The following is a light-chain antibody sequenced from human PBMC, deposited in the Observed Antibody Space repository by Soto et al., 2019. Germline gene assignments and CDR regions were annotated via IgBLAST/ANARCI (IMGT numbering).Light chain of an antibody. CDR2: EGS. CDR3: CSYAGSSTLV. J-gene: IGLJ2*01. CDR1: SSDVGSYNL. Sequence: QSALTQPASVSGSPGQSITISCTGTSSDVGSYNLVSWYQQPPGKAPKLMIYEGSKRPSGVSNRFSGSKSGNTASLTISGLQAEYEADYYCCSYAGSSTLVFGGGTKRTGL. V-gene: IGLV2-23*01.